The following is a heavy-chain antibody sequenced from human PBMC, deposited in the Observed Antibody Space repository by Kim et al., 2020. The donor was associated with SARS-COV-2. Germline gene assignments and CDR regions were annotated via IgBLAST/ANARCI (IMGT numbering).Heavy chain of an antibody. CDR3: ARGTGWLAYYYYGMDV. V-gene: IGHV3-30*01. J-gene: IGHJ6*02. Sequence: DSVKGRFTISRDNSKNTLYLQMNSLIAEDTAVYYCARGTGWLAYYYYGMDVWGQGTTVTVSS. D-gene: IGHD6-19*01.